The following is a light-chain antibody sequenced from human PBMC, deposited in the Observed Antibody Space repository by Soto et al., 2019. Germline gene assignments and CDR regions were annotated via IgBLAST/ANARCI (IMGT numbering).Light chain of an antibody. Sequence: DIQMTQSPSSLFASVGDRVTITCQATQDINIYLNWYQQKPGKAPNLLIYDASNLEIGVPSRFSGSGSGTHFTFTISSLQTEDIGTYYCQQYNSYSSWTFGQGTKVEIK. CDR1: QDINIY. CDR2: DAS. CDR3: QQYNSYSSWT. V-gene: IGKV1-33*01. J-gene: IGKJ1*01.